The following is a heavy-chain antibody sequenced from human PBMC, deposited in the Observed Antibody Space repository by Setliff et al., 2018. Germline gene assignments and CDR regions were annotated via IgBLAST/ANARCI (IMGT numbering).Heavy chain of an antibody. J-gene: IGHJ6*03. D-gene: IGHD3-22*01. CDR1: GGSISSGGYY. V-gene: IGHV4-31*03. CDR3: AREVGYYDSSGYPDV. CDR2: IYYSGST. Sequence: SETLSLTCTVSGGSISSGGYYWSWIRQHPGKGLEWIGYIYYSGSTYYNPSLKSRVTISVDTSKNQFSLKLSSVTAADTAVYYCAREVGYYDSSGYPDVWGKGATVTV.